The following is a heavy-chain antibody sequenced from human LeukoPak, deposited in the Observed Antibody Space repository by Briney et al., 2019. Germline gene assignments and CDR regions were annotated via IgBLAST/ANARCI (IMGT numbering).Heavy chain of an antibody. J-gene: IGHJ4*02. CDR1: GFTLSDYY. CDR3: ARVGSSGYPIDY. V-gene: IGHV3-11*01. Sequence: PGGSLRLSCAASGFTLSDYYMSWIRQAPGKGPEGVSDISSSGKTINYADSVKGRFTISRDNAKNSVYLQMNSLRAEDTAVYYCARVGSSGYPIDYWGQGTLVTVSS. CDR2: ISSSGKTI. D-gene: IGHD3-22*01.